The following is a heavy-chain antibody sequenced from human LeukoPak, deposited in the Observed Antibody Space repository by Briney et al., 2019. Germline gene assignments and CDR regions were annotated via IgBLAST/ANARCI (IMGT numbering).Heavy chain of an antibody. J-gene: IGHJ4*02. D-gene: IGHD2-2*01. CDR2: ISSSSSYT. Sequence: PGGSLRLSCAASGFTFSDYYMSWIRQAPGKGLEGVSYISSSSSYTNYADSVQGRFTISRDNARNSLYLQMNSLRAEDTAVYYCARAHGGSSTSYDYWGQGTLVTVSS. CDR3: ARAHGGSSTSYDY. CDR1: GFTFSDYY. V-gene: IGHV3-11*03.